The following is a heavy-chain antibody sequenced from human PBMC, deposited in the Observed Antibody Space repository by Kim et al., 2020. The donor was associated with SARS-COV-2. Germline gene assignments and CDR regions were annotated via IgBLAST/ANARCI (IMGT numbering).Heavy chain of an antibody. V-gene: IGHV3-7*03. J-gene: IGHJ1*01. D-gene: IGHD3-9*01. CDR3: ARDRVRRFFDLLPVEYFQH. CDR2: IKEDGSER. CDR1: GFSFSSYW. Sequence: GGSLRLSCAASGFSFSSYWMNWVRQAPGKGLEWVANIKEDGSERNYLDSVKGRFTISRDNAKDSLILQMNNLRAEDTAVYYCARDRVRRFFDLLPVEYFQHWGQGTLVVVSS.